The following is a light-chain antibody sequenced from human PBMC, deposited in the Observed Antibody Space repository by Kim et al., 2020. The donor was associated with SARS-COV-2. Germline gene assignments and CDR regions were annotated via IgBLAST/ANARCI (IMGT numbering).Light chain of an antibody. CDR2: YDT. CDR3: QVWDRSTNRV. J-gene: IGLJ3*02. Sequence: VAPGKAARITCGGDKIGSKSVPWYQQKPGQAPVVVIFYDTGRPSGVPERFSGSNSGDTATLTISWVEAGDEADYYCQVWDRSTNRVFGGGTKLTVL. V-gene: IGLV3-21*04. CDR1: KIGSKS.